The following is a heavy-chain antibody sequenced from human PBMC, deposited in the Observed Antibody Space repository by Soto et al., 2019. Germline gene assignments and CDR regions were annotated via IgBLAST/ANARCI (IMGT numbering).Heavy chain of an antibody. D-gene: IGHD3-10*01. CDR2: ISGSGVST. CDR3: VKGVDTYYYYYMDV. V-gene: IGHV3-23*01. Sequence: EVQLLESGGGLVQPGGSLRLSCAASGFTFSSYAMSWVRQAPGKGLEWLSGISGSGVSTYYADSEKGRLTISRDNSKNTVFLQMNGLRAEDTAVYYCVKGVDTYYYYYMDVWGKGTTVTVSS. J-gene: IGHJ6*03. CDR1: GFTFSSYA.